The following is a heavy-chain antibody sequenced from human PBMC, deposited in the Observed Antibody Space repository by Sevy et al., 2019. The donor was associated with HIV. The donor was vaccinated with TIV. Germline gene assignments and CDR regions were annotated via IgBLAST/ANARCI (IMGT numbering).Heavy chain of an antibody. D-gene: IGHD3-22*01. CDR3: ASSGYYDSSGYKKYYFDY. CDR2: ISGSGGST. Sequence: GGSLRLSCAASGFTFSSYAMSWVRQAPGKGLEWVSAISGSGGSTYYADSVKGRFTISRDNSKNTLYLQMNSLGAEDTAVYYCASSGYYDSSGYKKYYFDYWGQGTLVTVSS. CDR1: GFTFSSYA. V-gene: IGHV3-23*01. J-gene: IGHJ4*02.